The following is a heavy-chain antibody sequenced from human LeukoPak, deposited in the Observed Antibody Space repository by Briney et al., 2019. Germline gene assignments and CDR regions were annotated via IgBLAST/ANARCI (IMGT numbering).Heavy chain of an antibody. V-gene: IGHV3-48*03. CDR2: ISSSGSTI. CDR3: AELGITMIGGV. D-gene: IGHD3-10*02. Sequence: GGSLRLSCEDSGFTFRSYEMNWVRQVPGKGLEWVSYISSSGSTIYYADSVKGRFTISRDNAKNSLYLQMNSLRAEDTAVYYCAELGITMIGGVWGKGTTVTISS. CDR1: GFTFRSYE. J-gene: IGHJ6*04.